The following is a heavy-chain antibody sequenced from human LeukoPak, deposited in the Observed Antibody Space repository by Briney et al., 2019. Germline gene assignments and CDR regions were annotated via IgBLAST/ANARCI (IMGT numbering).Heavy chain of an antibody. CDR3: AKCSATCYANAFDI. CDR2: ISGSGSDT. Sequence: PGGSLRLSCAASGFTFSSYAMSWVRQAPGKGLEWVSAISGSGSDTEYADSVKGRFTISRDNSKTTLYLQMSSLRVEGTAVYYCAKCSATCYANAFDIWGQGTMVTVSS. V-gene: IGHV3-23*01. J-gene: IGHJ3*02. D-gene: IGHD2-2*01. CDR1: GFTFSSYA.